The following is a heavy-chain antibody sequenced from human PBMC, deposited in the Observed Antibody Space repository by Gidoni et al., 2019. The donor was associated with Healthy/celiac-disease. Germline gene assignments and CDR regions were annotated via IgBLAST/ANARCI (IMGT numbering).Heavy chain of an antibody. CDR1: GAAFSSSA. V-gene: IGHV1-69*01. Sequence: QVQLVQSGAEVKKPGSSVQVSCKASGAAFSSSAISWVRQAPGQGLAWMGGIIPIFGTANYAQKFQGRVTITADESTSTAYMELSSLRSEDTAVYYCARGRARIAAAPDYWGQGTLVTVSS. CDR2: IIPIFGTA. CDR3: ARGRARIAAAPDY. D-gene: IGHD6-13*01. J-gene: IGHJ4*02.